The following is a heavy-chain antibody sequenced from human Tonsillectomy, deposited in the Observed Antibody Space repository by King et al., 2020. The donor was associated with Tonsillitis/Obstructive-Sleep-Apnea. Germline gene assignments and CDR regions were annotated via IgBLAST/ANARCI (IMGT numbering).Heavy chain of an antibody. CDR3: AKPYCSSTSCYEFPYYYYGMDV. CDR2: ISGSGGST. D-gene: IGHD2-2*01. Sequence: VQLVESGGGLVQPGGSLRLSCAASGFTFSSYAMSWVRQAPGKGLEWVSAISGSGGSTYYADSVKGRFTISRDNSKNTLYLQMNSLRAEDTAVYYCAKPYCSSTSCYEFPYYYYGMDVWGQGTTVTVSS. V-gene: IGHV3-23*04. CDR1: GFTFSSYA. J-gene: IGHJ6*02.